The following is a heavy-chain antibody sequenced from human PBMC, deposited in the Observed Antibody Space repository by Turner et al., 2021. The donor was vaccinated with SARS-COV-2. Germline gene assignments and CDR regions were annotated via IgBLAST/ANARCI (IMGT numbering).Heavy chain of an antibody. V-gene: IGHV4-39*01. CDR1: GGSISSSSYY. CDR2: IYYSGGT. CDR3: ARERIMITFGGVIPNWFDP. J-gene: IGHJ5*02. D-gene: IGHD3-16*02. Sequence: QLQLQESGPGLLKPSETLSLTCTVSGGSISSSSYYWGWFRQPPGKGLEWIGSIYYSGGTYYNPSLKSRVTISVDTSKNQFSLKLSSVTAADTAVYYCARERIMITFGGVIPNWFDPWGQGTLVTVSS.